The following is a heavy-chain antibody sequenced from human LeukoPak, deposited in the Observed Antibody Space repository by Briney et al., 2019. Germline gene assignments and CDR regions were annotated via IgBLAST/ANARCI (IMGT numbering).Heavy chain of an antibody. CDR2: IYYSGST. J-gene: IGHJ4*02. Sequence: ETLSLTCTVSGDSISSYYWSWIRQPPGKGLEWIGYIYYSGSTNYNPSLKSRVTISVDTSKNQFSLRLSSVTAADTAMYYCARGVPIYDSSGYYYLFDHWGQGTLVTVSS. D-gene: IGHD3-22*01. V-gene: IGHV4-59*01. CDR1: GDSISSYY. CDR3: ARGVPIYDSSGYYYLFDH.